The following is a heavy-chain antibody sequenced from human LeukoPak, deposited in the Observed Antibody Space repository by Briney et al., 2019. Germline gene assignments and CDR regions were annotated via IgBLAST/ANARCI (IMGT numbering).Heavy chain of an antibody. Sequence: SETLSLTCTVSGGSISSYYWSWIRQPPGKGLGWIGYIYYSGSTNYNPSLKSRVTISVDKSKNQFSLKLSSVTAADTAVYYCARVGLYGDFSNRYYFDYWGQGTLVTVSS. V-gene: IGHV4-59*12. CDR1: GGSISSYY. CDR3: ARVGLYGDFSNRYYFDY. CDR2: IYYSGST. J-gene: IGHJ4*02. D-gene: IGHD4-11*01.